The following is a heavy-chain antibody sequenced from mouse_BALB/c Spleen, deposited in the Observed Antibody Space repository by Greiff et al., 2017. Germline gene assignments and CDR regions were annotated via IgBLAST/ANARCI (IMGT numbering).Heavy chain of an antibody. V-gene: IGHV7-3*02. J-gene: IGHJ4*01. CDR1: GFTFTDYY. CDR3: ARDKGGDYAMDY. CDR2: IRNKANGYTT. Sequence: EVHLVESGGGLVQPGGSLRLSCATSGFTFTDYYMSWVRQPPGKALEWLGFIRNKANGYTTEYSASVKGRFTISRDNSQSILYLQMNTLRAEDSATYYCARDKGGDYAMDYWGQGTSVTVSS.